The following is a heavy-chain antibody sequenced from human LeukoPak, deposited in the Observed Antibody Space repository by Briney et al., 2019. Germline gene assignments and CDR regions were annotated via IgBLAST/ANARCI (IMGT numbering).Heavy chain of an antibody. D-gene: IGHD1-26*01. Sequence: PGGSLRLSCAASGFTVSSNYMSWVRQAPGKGLEWVSVIHSGGSTYYADSVKGRFTISRDNSKNTLYLQMNSLRAEDTAVCYCARDTTLDYWGQGTLVTVSS. CDR1: GFTVSSNY. CDR2: IHSGGST. J-gene: IGHJ4*02. CDR3: ARDTTLDY. V-gene: IGHV3-53*01.